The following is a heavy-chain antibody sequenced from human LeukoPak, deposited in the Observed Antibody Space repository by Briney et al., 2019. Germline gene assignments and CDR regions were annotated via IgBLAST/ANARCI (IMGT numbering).Heavy chain of an antibody. J-gene: IGHJ4*02. Sequence: PGGSLRLSCSASRFTFSSNSMHWVRQAPGRGLEYVSAISSNGGSTYYADSVKGRFTISRDNSKNTLYLQMSSLRAEDSAVYYCVKDLCEIVCLFDQWGQGTLVTVSS. D-gene: IGHD2/OR15-2a*01. CDR1: RFTFSSNS. CDR3: VKDLCEIVCLFDQ. CDR2: ISSNGGST. V-gene: IGHV3-64D*09.